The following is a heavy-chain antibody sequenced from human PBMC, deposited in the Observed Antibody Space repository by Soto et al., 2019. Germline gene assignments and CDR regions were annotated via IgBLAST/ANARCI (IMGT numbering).Heavy chain of an antibody. CDR2: IIPVFGTT. CDR1: GGTLNSYT. J-gene: IGHJ4*02. V-gene: IGHV1-69*01. CDR3: YISNSYGRGDF. Sequence: QVQLVQSGAEVKKPGSSVRVSCKASGGTLNSYTISWVRQAPGQGLEWMGGIIPVFGTTDYAQKFQGRVTITADQSTGTANLDLFSLRSEDTAIYYCYISNSYGRGDFWGQGTLVTVSS. D-gene: IGHD6-13*01.